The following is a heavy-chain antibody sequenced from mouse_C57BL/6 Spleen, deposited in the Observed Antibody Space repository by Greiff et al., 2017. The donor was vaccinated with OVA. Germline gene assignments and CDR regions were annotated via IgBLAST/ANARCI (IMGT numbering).Heavy chain of an antibody. CDR1: GYTFTSYW. Sequence: QVQLQQPGAELVRPGTSVKLSCKASGYTFTSYWMHWVKQRPGQGLEWIGVIDPSDSYTNYNQKFKGKATLTVDTSSSTAYMQLSSLTSEDSAVYYCARGLPGYFDDWGQGTTLTVSS. J-gene: IGHJ2*01. CDR2: IDPSDSYT. CDR3: ARGLPGYFDD. V-gene: IGHV1-59*01.